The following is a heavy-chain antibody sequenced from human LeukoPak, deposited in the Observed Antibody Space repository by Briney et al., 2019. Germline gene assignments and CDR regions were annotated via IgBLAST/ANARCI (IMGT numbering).Heavy chain of an antibody. D-gene: IGHD6-13*01. Sequence: PGGSLRLSCAASGFTFSNAWMSWVRQAPGKGLEWVGRIKSKTDGGTTDYAAPVKGRFTISRDDSKNTLYLQMNSLKTEDTAVYYCTTDFGIAAAGTYYWGQGTLVTVSS. CDR3: TTDFGIAAAGTYY. V-gene: IGHV3-15*01. CDR1: GFTFSNAW. CDR2: IKSKTDGGTT. J-gene: IGHJ4*02.